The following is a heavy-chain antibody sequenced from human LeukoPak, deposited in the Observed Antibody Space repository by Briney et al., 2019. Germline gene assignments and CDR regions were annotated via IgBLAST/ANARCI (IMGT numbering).Heavy chain of an antibody. CDR2: VSYSGNT. CDR1: GGSISSSNYY. Sequence: SETLSLTCTVSGGSISSSNYYWGWIRQPPGKGLEWIGSVSYSGNTYYSPSLKSRVTISVDTSENQFSLKLTSVTAADTAVYYCARLGKVATSRTIDPWGQGTLVTVSS. V-gene: IGHV4-39*01. CDR3: ARLGKVATSRTIDP. D-gene: IGHD2-15*01. J-gene: IGHJ5*02.